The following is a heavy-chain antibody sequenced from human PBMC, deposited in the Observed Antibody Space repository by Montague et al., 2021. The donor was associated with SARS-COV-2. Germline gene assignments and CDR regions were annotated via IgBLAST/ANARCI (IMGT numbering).Heavy chain of an antibody. CDR3: VRGKAGGLRNVFDI. CDR1: GFSIGSGDY. J-gene: IGHJ3*02. CDR2: IYHSGTT. V-gene: IGHV4-38-2*02. Sequence: SETLSLTCTVSGFSIGSGDYWGWIRQPPGKGLEWIGSIYHSGTTYYNPSLQSRLTMPIDTSTNQFSLRLTSVTAADTAVFFCVRGKAGGLRNVFDIWGQGTTVTVSS.